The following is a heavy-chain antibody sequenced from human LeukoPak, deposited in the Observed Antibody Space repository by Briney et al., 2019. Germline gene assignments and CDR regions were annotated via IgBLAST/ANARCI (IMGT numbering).Heavy chain of an antibody. CDR3: ARDGSYYYDSSGYSGDAFDI. V-gene: IGHV3-7*01. J-gene: IGHJ3*02. CDR2: ISQDGSEK. Sequence: GGSLRLSCAASGFTFSSYWMSWVRQAPGKGLEWVANISQDGSEKYYVDSVKGRFTISRDNAKNSLYLQMNSLRAEDTAVYYCARDGSYYYDSSGYSGDAFDIWGQGTMVTVSS. CDR1: GFTFSSYW. D-gene: IGHD3-22*01.